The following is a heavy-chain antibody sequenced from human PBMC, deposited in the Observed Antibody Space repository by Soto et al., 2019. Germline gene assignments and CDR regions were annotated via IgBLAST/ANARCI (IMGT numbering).Heavy chain of an antibody. CDR3: AKDKSYYHSSGCPDY. Sequence: SVKVSCKASGGTFSSYAISWVRQAPGQGLEWMGGIIPIFGTANYAQKFQGRVTITADESTSTAYMELSSLRAEDTAVYYCAKDKSYYHSSGCPDYWGQGTLVTVSS. CDR1: GGTFSSYA. J-gene: IGHJ4*02. CDR2: IIPIFGTA. V-gene: IGHV1-69*13. D-gene: IGHD3-22*01.